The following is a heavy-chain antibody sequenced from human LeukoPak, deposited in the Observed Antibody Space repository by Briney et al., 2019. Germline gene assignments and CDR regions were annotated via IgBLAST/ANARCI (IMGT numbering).Heavy chain of an antibody. CDR3: ARGSASSGTDAFDI. CDR1: GGSFSGYY. J-gene: IGHJ3*02. D-gene: IGHD3-22*01. Sequence: PSETLSLTCAVYGGSFSGYYWSWIRQPPGKGLEWIGEINHSGSTYYNPSLKSRVTISVDTSKNQFSLKLSSVTAADTAVYYCARGSASSGTDAFDIWGQGTMVTVSS. V-gene: IGHV4-34*01. CDR2: INHSGST.